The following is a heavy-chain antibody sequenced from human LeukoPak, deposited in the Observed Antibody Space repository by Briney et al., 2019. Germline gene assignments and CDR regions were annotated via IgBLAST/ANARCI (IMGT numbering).Heavy chain of an antibody. CDR3: AREEKRYFDWKQSNWFDP. CDR1: GFTFSSYS. Sequence: GGSLRLSCAASGFTFSSYSMNWVRQAPGKGLEWVSSISSSSSYIYYADSVKGRFTISRDNAKNSLYLQMNSLRAEDTAVYYCAREEKRYFDWKQSNWFDPWGQGTLVTVSS. CDR2: ISSSSSYI. J-gene: IGHJ5*02. D-gene: IGHD3-9*01. V-gene: IGHV3-21*01.